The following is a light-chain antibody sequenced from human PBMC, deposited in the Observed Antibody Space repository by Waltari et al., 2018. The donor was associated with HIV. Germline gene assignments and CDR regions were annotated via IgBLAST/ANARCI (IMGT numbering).Light chain of an antibody. V-gene: IGKV3-15*01. CDR3: QQYNNWPPWT. CDR1: HSITTK. J-gene: IGKJ1*01. CDR2: GAS. Sequence: IVMTQSPATLSVSPGERVTLSCRASHSITTKLAWYQQTPGQAPRLLIYGASTRAPGIPYSFSGSGSGTEFTLTISSLQSEDFAIYYCQQYNNWPPWTFGQGTKVEI.